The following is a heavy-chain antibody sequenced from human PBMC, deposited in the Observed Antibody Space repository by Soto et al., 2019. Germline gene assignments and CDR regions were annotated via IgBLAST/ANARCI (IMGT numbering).Heavy chain of an antibody. CDR2: ISYDGSNK. J-gene: IGHJ4*02. Sequence: LRLSCAASGFTLSSYGMHWVRQAPGKGLEWVAVISYDGSNKYYADSVKGRFTISRDNSKNTLYLQMNSLRAEDTAVYYCAKAAAAGTGLFDYWGQGTLVTVSS. V-gene: IGHV3-30*18. CDR3: AKAAAAGTGLFDY. D-gene: IGHD6-13*01. CDR1: GFTLSSYG.